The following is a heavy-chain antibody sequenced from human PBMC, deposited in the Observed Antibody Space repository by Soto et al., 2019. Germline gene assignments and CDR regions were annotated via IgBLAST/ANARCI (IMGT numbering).Heavy chain of an antibody. CDR1: GFTFRTSV. CDR2: IVPTGSRT. Sequence: EVQLLESGGDLVQPGGSLRISCAASGFTFRTSVMAWVRRAPGKGLEWISSIVPTGSRTFYADSVNGRFTISRDNSRTSLYLQMISLRVDDTAFYYCAAYAVGPYRPPYDYWGQGTLVTVSS. D-gene: IGHD3-10*01. J-gene: IGHJ4*02. V-gene: IGHV3-23*01. CDR3: AAYAVGPYRPPYDY.